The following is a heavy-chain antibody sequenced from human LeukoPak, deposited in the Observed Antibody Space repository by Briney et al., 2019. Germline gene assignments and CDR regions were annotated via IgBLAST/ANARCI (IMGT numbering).Heavy chain of an antibody. CDR2: IYYSGTT. CDR3: ARQSAFHDAFDI. Sequence: SETLSLTCTVSGGSISNYYWSWIRQPPGKGLEWIGYIYYSGTTNYNPSLKSRVTISVDTSKNQFSLKLNSVTTADTAVYYCARQSAFHDAFDIWGQGTMVTVSS. V-gene: IGHV4-59*01. J-gene: IGHJ3*02. CDR1: GGSISNYY.